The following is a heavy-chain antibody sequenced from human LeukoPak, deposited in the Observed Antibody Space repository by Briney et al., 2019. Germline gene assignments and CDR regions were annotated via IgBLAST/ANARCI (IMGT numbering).Heavy chain of an antibody. CDR3: ARDPYSGNYGAYYYYYMDV. J-gene: IGHJ6*03. CDR1: GFTFSSYS. CDR2: ISSSSSYI. D-gene: IGHD1-26*01. V-gene: IGHV3-21*06. Sequence: GGSLRLSCAASGFTFSSYSMNWVRQAPGKGLEWVSSISSSSSYIYYADSVKGRFTISRDNDKNSLYLQTDSLRVEDTAVYYCARDPYSGNYGAYYYYYMDVWGKGTTVTISS.